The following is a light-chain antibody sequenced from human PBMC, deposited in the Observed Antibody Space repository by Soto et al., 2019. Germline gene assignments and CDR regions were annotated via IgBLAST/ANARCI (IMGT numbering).Light chain of an antibody. J-gene: IGKJ2*01. Sequence: DLQMTQSPYSLSASVGDRVTITCRASQSISSYLNWYQQKPGKAPKLLIYAASSLQSGVPSRFSGSGSGTDFTLTISSLQPEDFATYYCQQSYSTPRYTFGQGTKLEIK. V-gene: IGKV1-39*01. CDR2: AAS. CDR1: QSISSY. CDR3: QQSYSTPRYT.